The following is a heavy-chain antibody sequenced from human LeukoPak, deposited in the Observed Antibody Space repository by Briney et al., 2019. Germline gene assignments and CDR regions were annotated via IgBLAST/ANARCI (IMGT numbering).Heavy chain of an antibody. D-gene: IGHD3-16*01. V-gene: IGHV4-61*01. Sequence: SETLSLTCTGSGGSVSSGSYYWSWIRQPPGKGLEWIGYIYYSGSTNYNPSLKSRVTISVDTSKNQFSLRLSSVTAADTAVYYCARDLGLSLDYWGQGTLVPVSS. CDR3: ARDLGLSLDY. CDR2: IYYSGST. J-gene: IGHJ4*02. CDR1: GGSVSSGSYY.